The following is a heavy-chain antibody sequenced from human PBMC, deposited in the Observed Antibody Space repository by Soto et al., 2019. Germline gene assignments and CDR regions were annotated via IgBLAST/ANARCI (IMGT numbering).Heavy chain of an antibody. D-gene: IGHD6-19*01. CDR2: ISGSGGST. V-gene: IGHV3-23*01. CDR1: GFPFSSYA. CDR3: AKDIAVDGIFDY. J-gene: IGHJ4*02. Sequence: GGSLRLSCAASGFPFSSYAMSWVRQAPGKGLEWVSAISGSGGSTYYADSVKGRFTISRDNSKNTLYLQMNSLRAEDTAVYYCAKDIAVDGIFDYWGQGTLVTVS.